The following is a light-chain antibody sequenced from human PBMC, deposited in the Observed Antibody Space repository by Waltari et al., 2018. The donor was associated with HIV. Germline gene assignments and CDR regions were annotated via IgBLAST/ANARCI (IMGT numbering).Light chain of an antibody. CDR1: SPAFALHNF. CDR3: TTYTDRNSLL. V-gene: IGLV2-14*01. Sequence: SALTQPASVSGSPGQSVTISCTGPSPAFALHNFLSWYQPHPGKPPQLIIFGVNYRPSGISSRFSASKSGDTASLTISGLQSGDEADYYCTTYTDRNSLLIGSGTKLTVL. CDR2: GVN. J-gene: IGLJ2*01.